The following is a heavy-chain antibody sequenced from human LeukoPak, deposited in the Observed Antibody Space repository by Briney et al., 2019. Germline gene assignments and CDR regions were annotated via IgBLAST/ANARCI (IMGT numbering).Heavy chain of an antibody. CDR1: GFAFSNYD. D-gene: IGHD2-15*01. J-gene: IGHJ6*02. Sequence: GGSLRLSCAASGFAFSNYDMHWVRQAPGKGPEWVAGISYDGGKKYNSDSVKGRFTISRDNSENTVYLQMNSLRVEDTALYFCAKDLTILVYYYYGMDVWGQGTTVTVSS. CDR3: AKDLTILVYYYYGMDV. V-gene: IGHV3-30*18. CDR2: ISYDGGKK.